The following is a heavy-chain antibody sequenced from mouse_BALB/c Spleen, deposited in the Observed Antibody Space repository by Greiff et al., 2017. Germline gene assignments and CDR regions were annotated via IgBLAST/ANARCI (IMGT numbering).Heavy chain of an antibody. Sequence: EVHLVESGGGLVKPGGSLKLSCAASGFTFSSYAMSWVRQTPEKRLEWVATISSGGSYTYYPDSVKGRFTISRDNARNILYLQMSSLRSEDTAMYDCARNYYGRSYGWFAYWGQGTLVTVSA. CDR1: GFTFSSYA. D-gene: IGHD1-1*01. CDR2: ISSGGSYT. CDR3: ARNYYGRSYGWFAY. J-gene: IGHJ3*01. V-gene: IGHV5-9-3*01.